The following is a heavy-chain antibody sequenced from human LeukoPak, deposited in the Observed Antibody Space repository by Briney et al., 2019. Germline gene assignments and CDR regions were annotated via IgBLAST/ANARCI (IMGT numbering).Heavy chain of an antibody. CDR1: GGSISSSSYY. D-gene: IGHD1-26*01. CDR3: ARQYSGSYQGYYGMDV. J-gene: IGHJ6*02. CDR2: IYYSGST. Sequence: SETLSLTCTVSGGSISSSSYYWGWIRQPPGRGLEWIGSIYYSGSTYYNPSLKSRVTISVDTSKNQFSLKLSSVTAADTAVYYCARQYSGSYQGYYGMDVWGQGTTVTVSS. V-gene: IGHV4-39*01.